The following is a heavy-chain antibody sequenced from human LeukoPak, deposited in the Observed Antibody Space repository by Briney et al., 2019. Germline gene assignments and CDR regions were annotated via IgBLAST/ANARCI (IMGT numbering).Heavy chain of an antibody. CDR1: GGSISSSSYY. Sequence: SSETLSLTCTVSGGSISSSSYYWGWIRQPPGKGLEWIGSIYYSGSTYYNPSLKSRVTISVDTSKNQFSLKLSSVTAADTAVYYCARRDPSIVAALNYWGQGTLVTVSS. V-gene: IGHV4-39*07. CDR3: ARRDPSIVAALNY. J-gene: IGHJ4*02. CDR2: IYYSGST. D-gene: IGHD6-6*01.